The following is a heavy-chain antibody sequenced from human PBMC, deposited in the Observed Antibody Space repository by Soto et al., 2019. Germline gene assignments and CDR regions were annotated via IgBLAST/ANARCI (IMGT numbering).Heavy chain of an antibody. CDR2: IYYSGST. V-gene: IGHV4-30-4*01. CDR3: ASTYYYDSSGYYSRPNYYYYGMDV. D-gene: IGHD3-22*01. Sequence: QVQLQESGPGLVKPSQTLSLTCTVSGGSISSGDYYWSWIRQPPGKGLEWIGYIYYSGSTYYNPSLKSRVTISVDTSNNQFSLKLSSVTAADTAVYYCASTYYYDSSGYYSRPNYYYYGMDVWGQGTTVTVSS. J-gene: IGHJ6*02. CDR1: GGSISSGDYY.